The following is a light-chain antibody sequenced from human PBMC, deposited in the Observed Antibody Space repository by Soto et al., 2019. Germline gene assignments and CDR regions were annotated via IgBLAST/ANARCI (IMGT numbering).Light chain of an antibody. Sequence: DIQMTQSPSSLSASEGDRVTITCQASQDIRNFLNWFQQKPGKAPNLLIHDASDLDTGVPSRFSRSGSGTHFTFTINSLQPEDVATYYCQQFDNPPFTFGPGTKVEIK. CDR3: QQFDNPPFT. CDR1: QDIRNF. CDR2: DAS. V-gene: IGKV1-33*01. J-gene: IGKJ3*01.